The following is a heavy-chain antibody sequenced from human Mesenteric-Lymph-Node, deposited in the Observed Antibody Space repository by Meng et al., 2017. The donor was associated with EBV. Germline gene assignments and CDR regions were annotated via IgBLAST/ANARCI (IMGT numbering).Heavy chain of an antibody. CDR1: GFSIGTDG. V-gene: IGHV3-21*06. Sequence: EVQLVESGGXMVKRGGHVRRSCTASGFSIGTDGMNWGRQAPGKGLEWVSSISSSSSNKYYTDSVKGRFTISRDNAKNSLYLQMNSLRAEDTAIYYCASDQQVPFAYWGQGTLVTVSS. CDR2: ISSSSSNK. D-gene: IGHD1/OR15-1a*01. J-gene: IGHJ4*02. CDR3: ASDQQVPFAY.